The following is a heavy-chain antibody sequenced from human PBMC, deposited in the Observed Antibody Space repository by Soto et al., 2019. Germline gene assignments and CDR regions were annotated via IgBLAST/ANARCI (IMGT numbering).Heavy chain of an antibody. J-gene: IGHJ6*02. D-gene: IGHD3-22*01. CDR1: CDSITSYY. CDR2: IYYTGST. CDR3: ARHPSRRYYDSSGYYYPLVYGMDV. V-gene: IGHV4-59*08. Sequence: SETLSLTCSVSCDSITSYYWTWIRQPPGKGLEWIGYIYYTGSTNYNPSLKSRVTLSVDTSKNQFSLKLSSVTAVDTAVYYCARHPSRRYYDSSGYYYPLVYGMDVWGQGTTVT.